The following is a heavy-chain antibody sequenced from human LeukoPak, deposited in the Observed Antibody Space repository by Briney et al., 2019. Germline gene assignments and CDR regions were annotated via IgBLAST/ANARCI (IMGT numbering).Heavy chain of an antibody. CDR3: AGEGTSWFHNYDY. V-gene: IGHV3-11*01. CDR1: GFTFSDYS. D-gene: IGHD6-13*01. CDR2: ITGSGSNI. Sequence: PGGSLRLSCAASGFTFSDYSMAWIRQAPGKGLEWLSYITGSGSNIFYADSVKGRFTISRDNAKNSLYLQMNSLRADDTAVYYCAGEGTSWFHNYDYWGQGTLVTVSS. J-gene: IGHJ4*02.